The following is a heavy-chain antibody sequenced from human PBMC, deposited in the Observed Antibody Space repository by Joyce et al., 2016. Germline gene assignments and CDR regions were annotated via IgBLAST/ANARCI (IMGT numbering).Heavy chain of an antibody. D-gene: IGHD3-22*01. J-gene: IGHJ4*02. V-gene: IGHV1-46*01. CDR2: INPSGGSP. CDR3: ARYYDTSGYHWYFEY. CDR1: GYDFRIYY. Sequence: QVQLMQSGAEVKKPGASIKISCKTSGYDFRIYYIHWVRQAPGHGLEWMENINPSGGSPGYAPKFQGRVTMTIDTSSSTVYMELIGLRSEDTAVYYCARYYDTSGYHWYFEYWAQGTLVTVSS.